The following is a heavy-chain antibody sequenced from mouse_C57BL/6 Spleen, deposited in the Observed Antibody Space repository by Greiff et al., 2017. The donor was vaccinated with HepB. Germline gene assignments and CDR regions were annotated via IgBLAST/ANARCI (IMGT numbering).Heavy chain of an antibody. Sequence: QVHVKQPGAELVKPGASVKMSCKASGYTFTSYWITWVKQRPGQGLEWIGDIYPGSGSTNYNEKFKSKATLTVDTSSSTAYMQLSSLTSEDSAVYYCARGYDYDRYLDVWGTGTTVTVSS. CDR1: GYTFTSYW. CDR3: ARGYDYDRYLDV. CDR2: IYPGSGST. D-gene: IGHD2-4*01. V-gene: IGHV1-55*01. J-gene: IGHJ1*03.